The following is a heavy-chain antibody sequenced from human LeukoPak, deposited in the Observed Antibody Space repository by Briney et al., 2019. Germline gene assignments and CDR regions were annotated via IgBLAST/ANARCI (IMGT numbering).Heavy chain of an antibody. D-gene: IGHD6-13*01. J-gene: IGHJ4*02. CDR3: ARRVHSSSWSSYFDY. Sequence: PSETLSLTCNVSGGSISSNDYYWSWIRQPPGRGLEWIGSIHYSGSTSYNPSLRSRVTISVDKSKNQFFLKLSSVTATDTAVYYCARRVHSSSWSSYFDYWGQETLVTVSS. CDR2: IHYSGST. CDR1: GGSISSNDYY. V-gene: IGHV4-61*05.